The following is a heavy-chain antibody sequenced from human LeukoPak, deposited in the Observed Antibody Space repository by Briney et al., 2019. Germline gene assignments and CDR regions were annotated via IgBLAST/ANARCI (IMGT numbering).Heavy chain of an antibody. CDR2: ISGSGGST. J-gene: IGHJ4*02. CDR1: GFTFSSYG. V-gene: IGHV3-23*01. Sequence: PGGSLRLSCAASGFTFSSYGMSWVRQAPGKGLEWVSAISGSGGSTYYADSVKGRFTISRDNSKNTLYLQMNSLRAEDTAVYYCAKICWVYNWNDAGGFDYWGQGTLVTVSS. CDR3: AKICWVYNWNDAGGFDY. D-gene: IGHD1-1*01.